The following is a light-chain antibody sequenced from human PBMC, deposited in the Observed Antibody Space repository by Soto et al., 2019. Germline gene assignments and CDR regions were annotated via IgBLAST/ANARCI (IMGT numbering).Light chain of an antibody. CDR2: GAS. Sequence: DIVMPQSPATLSVSPGERATLSCRASQSVSSNLAWYQQKPGQAPRLLISGASTGATGIPARFSGSGSGTEFTLTISSLQSEDFAVYYCQQYNNWPFTFGPGTKVDIK. CDR3: QQYNNWPFT. J-gene: IGKJ3*01. V-gene: IGKV3-15*01. CDR1: QSVSSN.